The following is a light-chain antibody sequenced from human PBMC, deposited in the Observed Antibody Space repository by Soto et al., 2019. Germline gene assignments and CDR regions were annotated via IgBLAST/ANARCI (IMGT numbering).Light chain of an antibody. V-gene: IGKV3-15*01. CDR3: QQYNNWPR. CDR2: GAS. Sequence: EIVMTQSPATLSVSPGERATLSCRASQSVSSNLAWYQQKPGQAPRLLIYGASTRATGIPARFSGSGSGTXXXXXXXXLXXXDXAVYYCQQYNNWPRFGPGTKVDIK. J-gene: IGKJ3*01. CDR1: QSVSSN.